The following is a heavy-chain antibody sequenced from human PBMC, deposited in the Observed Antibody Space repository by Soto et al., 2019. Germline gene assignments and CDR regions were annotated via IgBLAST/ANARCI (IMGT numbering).Heavy chain of an antibody. CDR1: GDSVSSNSAS. CDR2: TYYRSKWYN. Sequence: QTPSLTFAISGDSVSSNSASWNWIRQSPSRGLEWLGRTYYRSKWYNDYAVSVKSRITINPDTSKNQFSLQLNSVTPEDTAVYYCARARTAPRPDRYYFDYWGQGTLVTVSS. J-gene: IGHJ4*02. CDR3: ARARTAPRPDRYYFDY. D-gene: IGHD6-6*01. V-gene: IGHV6-1*01.